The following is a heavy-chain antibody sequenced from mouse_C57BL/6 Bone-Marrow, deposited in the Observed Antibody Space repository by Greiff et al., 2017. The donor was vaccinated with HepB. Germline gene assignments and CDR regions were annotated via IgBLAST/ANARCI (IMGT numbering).Heavy chain of an antibody. D-gene: IGHD2-10*01. J-gene: IGHJ4*01. CDR3: ARSRGLPDYAMDY. Sequence: VHVKQSVAELVRPGASVKLSCTASGFNIKNTYMHWVKQRPEQGLEWIGRIDPANGNTKYAPKFQGKATITADTSSNTAYLQLSSLTSEDTAIYYCARSRGLPDYAMDYWGQGTSVTVSS. CDR1: GFNIKNTY. CDR2: IDPANGNT. V-gene: IGHV14-3*01.